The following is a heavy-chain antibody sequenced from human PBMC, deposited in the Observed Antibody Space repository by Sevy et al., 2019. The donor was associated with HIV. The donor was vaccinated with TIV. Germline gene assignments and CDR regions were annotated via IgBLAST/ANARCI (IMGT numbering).Heavy chain of an antibody. CDR1: GFTFSEFG. D-gene: IGHD3-10*01. V-gene: IGHV3-30*04. Sequence: GGSLRLSCAASGFTFSEFGMRWVRQAPGKGLEWVAVISHDGRNNKYNADSVKGRFTITRDNSKNTLYLQMNSLRADDTAIDYCARDRGEILRSAFKSWGQGTLVTVSS. CDR2: ISHDGRNNK. J-gene: IGHJ5*02. CDR3: ARDRGEILRSAFKS.